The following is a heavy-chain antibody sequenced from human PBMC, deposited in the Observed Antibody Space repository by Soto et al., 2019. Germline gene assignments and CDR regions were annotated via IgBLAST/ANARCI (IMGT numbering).Heavy chain of an antibody. CDR1: GFSLSTSGVG. J-gene: IGHJ4*02. D-gene: IGHD5-12*01. CDR2: IYWDDDK. V-gene: IGHV2-5*02. CDR3: AHVYGGYDNFDY. Sequence: QITLKESGPTLVKPTQTLTLTCTFSGFSLSTSGVGVGWIRQPPGKSLEWLALIYWDDDKRYSPSLKSRLTTTKDTSKIQLVLTMTNKDPVDTATYYCAHVYGGYDNFDYWGQGTLGTVSS.